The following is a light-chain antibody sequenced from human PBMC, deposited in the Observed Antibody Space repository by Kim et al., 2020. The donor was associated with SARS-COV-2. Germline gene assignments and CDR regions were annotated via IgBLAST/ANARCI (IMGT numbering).Light chain of an antibody. J-gene: IGLJ3*02. Sequence: SYELTQPPSVSVSTGQTASITCSGDKLGDKYACWYQQKPGQSPVLVIYQDSKRPSGIPERFSGSNSGKKATLTISGTQAMDEADYYCQAWASSTWV. CDR1: KLGDKY. CDR2: QDS. V-gene: IGLV3-1*01. CDR3: QAWASSTWV.